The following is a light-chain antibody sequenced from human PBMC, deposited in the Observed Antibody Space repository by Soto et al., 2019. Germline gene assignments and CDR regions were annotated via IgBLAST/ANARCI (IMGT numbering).Light chain of an antibody. CDR1: QNVSGW. V-gene: IGKV1-5*01. CDR3: QQYHSFSWT. J-gene: IGKJ1*01. Sequence: DIQMTQSPSTLSASVGDTVTVTCRASQNVSGWLAWYQQKPGEAPKLLIYDASGLPRGVPSRFSGSGSGTKFTLTITSLQPDDFATYYCQQYHSFSWTFGQGTKVDIK. CDR2: DAS.